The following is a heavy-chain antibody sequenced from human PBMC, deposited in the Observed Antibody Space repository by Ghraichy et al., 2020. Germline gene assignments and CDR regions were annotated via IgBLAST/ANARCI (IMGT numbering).Heavy chain of an antibody. CDR3: AREFYDILTAYYSENVDH. J-gene: IGHJ4*02. V-gene: IGHV3-30*02. CDR2: IRYDGTTQ. CDR1: GFAFNNYA. Sequence: GALRLSCVASGFAFNNYAMHWVRRAPGKGLEWVASIRYDGTTQYYADSLKGRSTITRDTSKNTLFRQLNTLRAHDTAIYYCAREFYDILTAYYSENVDHWGQGTLLTVSS. D-gene: IGHD3-9*01.